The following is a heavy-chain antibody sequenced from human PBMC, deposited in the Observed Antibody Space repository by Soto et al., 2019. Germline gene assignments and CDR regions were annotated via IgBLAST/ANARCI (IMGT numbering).Heavy chain of an antibody. D-gene: IGHD2-2*02. V-gene: IGHV1-69*01. J-gene: IGHJ4*02. CDR3: ATTPIVVVPAAILGAYYFDY. CDR2: IIPIFGTA. CDR1: GGTFSSYA. Sequence: QVQLVQSGAEVKKPGSSVKVSCKASGGTFSSYAISWVRQAPGQGLEWMGGIIPIFGTANYAQKFQGRVTITADESTSTAYMELSSLRSEDTAVYYCATTPIVVVPAAILGAYYFDYWGQGTLVTVSS.